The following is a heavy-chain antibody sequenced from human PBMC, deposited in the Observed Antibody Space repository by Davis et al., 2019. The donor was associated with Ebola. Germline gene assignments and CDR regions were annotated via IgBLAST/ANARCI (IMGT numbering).Heavy chain of an antibody. J-gene: IGHJ6*02. CDR3: ARDPRSGSYYLYYYYGMDV. V-gene: IGHV3-7*03. CDR1: GFTFSRYW. CDR2: IKQDGSEK. D-gene: IGHD1-26*01. Sequence: GESLKISCAASGFTFSRYWMSWVRQAPGKGLEWVANIKQDGSEKYYVDSVKGRFTISRDNAKNSLYLQMNSLRAEDTAVYYCARDPRSGSYYLYYYYGMDVWGQGTTVTVSS.